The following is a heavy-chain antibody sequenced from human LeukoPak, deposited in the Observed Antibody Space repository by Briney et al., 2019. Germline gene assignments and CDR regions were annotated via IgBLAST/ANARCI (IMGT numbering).Heavy chain of an antibody. CDR2: INSDGSST. D-gene: IGHD6-19*01. Sequence: GGSLRLSRAASGFTFSSYWMHWVRQTPGKGLVWVSRINSDGSSTSYADSVKGRFTISRDNAKNTLYLQMNSLRAEDTAVYYCPREGGSDFDYWGQGTLVTVSS. CDR1: GFTFSSYW. CDR3: PREGGSDFDY. J-gene: IGHJ4*02. V-gene: IGHV3-74*01.